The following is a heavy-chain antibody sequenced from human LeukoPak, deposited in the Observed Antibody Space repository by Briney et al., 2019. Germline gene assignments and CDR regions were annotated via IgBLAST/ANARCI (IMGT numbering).Heavy chain of an antibody. Sequence: GGSLRLSCAASGFTFSSYSMNWVRQAPGKGLEWLSYISSSSSTIYYADSVKGRFTISRDNSKNTLYLQMNSLRAEDTAVYYCARAPGYNWFDPWGQGILVTVSS. V-gene: IGHV3-48*01. J-gene: IGHJ5*02. CDR1: GFTFSSYS. CDR3: ARAPGYNWFDP. CDR2: ISSSSSTI. D-gene: IGHD3-10*01.